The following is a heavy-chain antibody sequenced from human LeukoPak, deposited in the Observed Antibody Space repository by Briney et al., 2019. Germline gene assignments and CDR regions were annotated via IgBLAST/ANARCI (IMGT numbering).Heavy chain of an antibody. Sequence: PSETLSLTCTVSGGSISSYYWSWIRQPAGKGLEWIGRIYTSGSTNYNPSLKSRVTMSVDTSKNQFSLKLSSVTAADTAVYYCARAQLGDTYYYDSCGYYFDYWGQGTLVTVSS. CDR3: ARAQLGDTYYYDSCGYYFDY. D-gene: IGHD3-22*01. J-gene: IGHJ4*02. CDR2: IYTSGST. V-gene: IGHV4-4*07. CDR1: GGSISSYY.